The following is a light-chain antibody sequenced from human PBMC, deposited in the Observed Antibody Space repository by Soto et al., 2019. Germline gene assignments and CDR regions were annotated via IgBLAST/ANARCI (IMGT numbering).Light chain of an antibody. Sequence: DIQLTQSPSSLSASVGDRVTITCRASRAVSSYLAWYQQKPWKVPELLIYATSTLQSGAPSRFSGSGSGTDFTLTISSLQPEDVATYYCHKYNHAPTFGGGTKVEIK. CDR3: HKYNHAPT. V-gene: IGKV1-27*01. CDR2: ATS. J-gene: IGKJ4*01. CDR1: RAVSSY.